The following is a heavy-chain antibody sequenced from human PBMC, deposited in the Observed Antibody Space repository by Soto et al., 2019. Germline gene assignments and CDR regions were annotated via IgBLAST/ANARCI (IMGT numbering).Heavy chain of an antibody. V-gene: IGHV3-64D*06. Sequence: GGSLRLSCSASGFTFSSYAMHWVRQAPGKGLEYVSDISSNGGSTYYADSVKGRFTISRDNSKNTLYLQMSSLRAEDTAVYYCVKDEGRYYYGSGSYDYWGQGTLVTVSS. D-gene: IGHD3-10*01. CDR2: ISSNGGST. CDR1: GFTFSSYA. CDR3: VKDEGRYYYGSGSYDY. J-gene: IGHJ4*02.